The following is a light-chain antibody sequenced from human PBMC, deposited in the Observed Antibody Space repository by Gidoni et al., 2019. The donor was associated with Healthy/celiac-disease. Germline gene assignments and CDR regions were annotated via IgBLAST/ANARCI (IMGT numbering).Light chain of an antibody. CDR2: KDS. J-gene: IGLJ3*02. Sequence: SYELTQPPSESVSPGQTARITCSGDALPKQYAYWYQQKPGQAPVLVISKDSERPSGIPERFSGSSSGTTVTLTISGVQAEDEADYYCQSADSSALYVFGGGTKLTVL. V-gene: IGLV3-25*03. CDR1: ALPKQY. CDR3: QSADSSALYV.